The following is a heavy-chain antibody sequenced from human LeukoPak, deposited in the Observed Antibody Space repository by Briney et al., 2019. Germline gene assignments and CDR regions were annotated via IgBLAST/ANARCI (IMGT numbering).Heavy chain of an antibody. D-gene: IGHD3-10*01. J-gene: IGHJ5*02. CDR2: ISAYNGNT. CDR3: ARSYGSGSYFWFDP. Sequence: ASVKVSCKASGGTFSSYAISWVRQAPGQGLEWMGWISAYNGNTNYAQKLQGRVTMTTDTSTSTAYMELRSLRSDDTAVYYCARSYGSGSYFWFDPWGQGTLVTVSS. V-gene: IGHV1-18*01. CDR1: GGTFSSYA.